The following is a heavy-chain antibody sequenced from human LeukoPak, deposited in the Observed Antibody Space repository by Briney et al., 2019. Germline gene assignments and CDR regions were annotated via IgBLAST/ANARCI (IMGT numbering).Heavy chain of an antibody. CDR1: GFTFDDSA. D-gene: IGHD3-22*01. V-gene: IGHV3-9*01. Sequence: SLRLSCAASGFTFDDSAMHWVRQVPGKGLEWVSGISWNSGTIDYADSVKGRFTISRDNAKNSLYLQMNNLRPDDTAFYYCAKAPPYYSDSSGYFQHWGQGTLVTVSS. CDR3: AKAPPYYSDSSGYFQH. J-gene: IGHJ1*01. CDR2: ISWNSGTI.